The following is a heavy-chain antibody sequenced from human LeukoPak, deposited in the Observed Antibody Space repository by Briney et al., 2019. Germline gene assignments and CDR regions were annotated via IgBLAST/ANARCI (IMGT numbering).Heavy chain of an antibody. CDR2: ISAYNGNT. J-gene: IGHJ4*02. V-gene: IGHV1-18*01. CDR1: GYTFTSYG. Sequence: ASVKVSCKASGYTFTSYGISWVRQAPGQGLEWMGWISAYNGNTNYAQKLQGRVTMTTDTSTSTAYMELRSLRSDDTAVYYCARVPGYYDSSGSVSLDYWGQGTLVTVSS. D-gene: IGHD3-22*01. CDR3: ARVPGYYDSSGSVSLDY.